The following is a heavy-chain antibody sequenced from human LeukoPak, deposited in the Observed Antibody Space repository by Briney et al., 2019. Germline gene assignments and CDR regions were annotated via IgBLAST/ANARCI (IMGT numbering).Heavy chain of an antibody. D-gene: IGHD2-15*01. J-gene: IGHJ4*02. V-gene: IGHV4-39*01. CDR1: GGSISSSSYY. CDR2: IYYNGST. CDR3: ASLGYCSGGYCYSPIDY. Sequence: SETLSLTCTVSGGSISSSSYYWGWIRQPPGKGLEWIGSIYYNGSTYYNPSLKCRVTISVDTSKTQFSLKLSSVTAADTAVYYCASLGYCSGGYCYSPIDYWGQGTLVTVFS.